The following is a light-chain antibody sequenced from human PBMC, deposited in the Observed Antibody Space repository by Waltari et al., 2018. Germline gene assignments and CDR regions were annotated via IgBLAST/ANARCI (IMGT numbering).Light chain of an antibody. J-gene: IGKJ1*01. Sequence: EIVVTQSPATLSMSPGERATLSCRTSQTIGTSLAWYQQRPGQAPRLLIYRTSTRATGIPDRFSGSGSESEFTLTISSLQSEDVAVYYCQQCNNWPPGTFGQGTKVEI. CDR1: QTIGTS. V-gene: IGKV3-15*01. CDR3: QQCNNWPPGT. CDR2: RTS.